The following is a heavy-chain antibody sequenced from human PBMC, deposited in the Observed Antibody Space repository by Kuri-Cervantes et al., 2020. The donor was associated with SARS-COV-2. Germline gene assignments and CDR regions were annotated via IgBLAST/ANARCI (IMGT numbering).Heavy chain of an antibody. CDR2: IIPIFGTA. V-gene: IGHV1-69*05. D-gene: IGHD6-19*01. Sequence: SVKVSCKASGGTFGSYAISWVRQAPGQGLEWMGGIIPIFGTANYAQKFQGRVTLTTDESTSTAYMELSSLTSEDTAVYYCGSTIAVAGVGVYYHLDVWGKGTTVTVSS. CDR1: GGTFGSYA. J-gene: IGHJ6*03. CDR3: GSTIAVAGVGVYYHLDV.